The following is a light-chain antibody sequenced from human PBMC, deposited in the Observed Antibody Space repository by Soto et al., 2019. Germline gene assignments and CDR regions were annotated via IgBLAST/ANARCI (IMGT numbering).Light chain of an antibody. V-gene: IGKV3-20*01. J-gene: IGKJ4*01. CDR2: GAS. Sequence: EIVLTQSAGSLSLSPGERATLSYRASQSVSSSYLAWYQQKPGQAPRLLIYGASSRATGIPDRFSGSGSGTDFTLTISRREPEDFAVYYCQHYGSLVLTFGGGTKVEIK. CDR1: QSVSSSY. CDR3: QHYGSLVLT.